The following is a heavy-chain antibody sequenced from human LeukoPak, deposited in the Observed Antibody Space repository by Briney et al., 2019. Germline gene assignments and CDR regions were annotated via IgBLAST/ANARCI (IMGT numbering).Heavy chain of an antibody. CDR2: IDPEDGET. CDR3: ATGGIYSLLDY. J-gene: IGHJ4*02. CDR1: GHTLTDLS. Sequence: ASVKVSCKVSGHTLTDLSTHWVRQAPGGGLEWMGTIDPEDGETNYAQKFQGRVTMTEDTATDTAYMELRSLRSEDTAVYYCATGGIYSLLDYWGQGTLVTVSS. V-gene: IGHV1-24*01. D-gene: IGHD1-26*01.